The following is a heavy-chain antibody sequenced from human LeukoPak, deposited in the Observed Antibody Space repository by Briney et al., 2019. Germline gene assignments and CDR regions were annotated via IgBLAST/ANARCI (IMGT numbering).Heavy chain of an antibody. Sequence: SETLSLTCAVSGGSISSGGYSWSRIRQPPGKGLEWIGYIYHSGSTYYNPSLKSRVTMSVDRSKNQFSLTLSSVTAADTAVYYCARAGGNIFDYWGQGTLVTVSS. D-gene: IGHD4-23*01. CDR1: GGSISSGGYS. V-gene: IGHV4-30-2*01. J-gene: IGHJ4*02. CDR3: ARAGGNIFDY. CDR2: IYHSGST.